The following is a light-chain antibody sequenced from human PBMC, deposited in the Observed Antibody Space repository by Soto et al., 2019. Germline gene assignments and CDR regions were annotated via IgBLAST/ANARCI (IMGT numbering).Light chain of an antibody. CDR1: SSDVGAYNY. Sequence: QSALTQPASVSGSPGQSITISCTGTSSDVGAYNYVSWYQQHPGKAPKLMIYDVNNRPSGVSNRFSGSKSGNTASLTISGLQAEDEADYYCTSFTSSITRVFATGTKLTVL. J-gene: IGLJ1*01. CDR3: TSFTSSITRV. V-gene: IGLV2-14*03. CDR2: DVN.